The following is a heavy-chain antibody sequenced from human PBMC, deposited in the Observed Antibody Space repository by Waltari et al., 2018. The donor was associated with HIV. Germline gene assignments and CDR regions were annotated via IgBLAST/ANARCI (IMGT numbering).Heavy chain of an antibody. V-gene: IGHV4-39*01. CDR3: APRDYGDYQFDY. D-gene: IGHD4-17*01. CDR2: VYYRGST. Sequence: QLQLQESGPGLVKPSETLSLTCTVSGGSIISNVYYWGWVRQPPGKGLEWIGSVYYRGSTYYNPSRKSRVTIFVDTSKNQFYLGLRSVTAADTAVYYCAPRDYGDYQFDYWGRGTLVTVSS. J-gene: IGHJ4*02. CDR1: GGSIISNVYY.